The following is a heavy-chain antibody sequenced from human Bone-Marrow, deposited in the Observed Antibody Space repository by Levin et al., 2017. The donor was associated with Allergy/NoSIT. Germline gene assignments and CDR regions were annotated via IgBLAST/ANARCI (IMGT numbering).Heavy chain of an antibody. J-gene: IGHJ4*02. V-gene: IGHV1-2*02. Sequence: PRASVKVSCKASGYTFSDYYFHWVRQAPGQGLEWMGWMNPKTGGTKYAQDFQGRVTLTRDTSINTVYMELRGLRSDDTAIYYCARDFHHSLSGNYFSPQDLWGQGTPVTVSS. CDR3: ARDFHHSLSGNYFSPQDL. CDR1: GYTFSDYY. D-gene: IGHD3-10*01. CDR2: MNPKTGGT.